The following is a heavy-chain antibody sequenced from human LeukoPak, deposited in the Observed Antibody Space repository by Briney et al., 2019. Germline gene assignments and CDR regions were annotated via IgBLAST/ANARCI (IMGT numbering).Heavy chain of an antibody. V-gene: IGHV3-30*02. D-gene: IGHD3-22*01. J-gene: IGHJ4*02. CDR1: GFSFSTYG. CDR3: STEEQSSGSLFDY. Sequence: GGSLRLSCAASGFSFSTYGMHWLRQAPGKGLEWVAFIRYDATHIPYADSVKGRFTISRDNSKNTLYLQMDSLRAEDTAVYYCSTEEQSSGSLFDYWGQGTLVSVCS. CDR2: IRYDATHI.